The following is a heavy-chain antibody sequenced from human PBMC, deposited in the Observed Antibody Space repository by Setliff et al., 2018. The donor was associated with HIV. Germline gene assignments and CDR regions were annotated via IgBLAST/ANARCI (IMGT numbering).Heavy chain of an antibody. CDR2: INHSGST. Sequence: SETLSLTCAVYGGSFSGYYWSWIRQPPGKGLEWIGEINHSGSTNYNMSLWSRVTISLDASRNQFSLELISVTAADTAVYYCARDPSSGWSYYFDYWGQGTLVTVSS. CDR1: GGSFSGYY. CDR3: ARDPSSGWSYYFDY. D-gene: IGHD6-19*01. V-gene: IGHV4-34*01. J-gene: IGHJ4*02.